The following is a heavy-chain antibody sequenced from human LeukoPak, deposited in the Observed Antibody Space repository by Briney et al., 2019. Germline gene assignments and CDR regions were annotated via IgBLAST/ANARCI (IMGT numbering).Heavy chain of an antibody. CDR3: AILSSTSYYYYYMDV. Sequence: SVKVSCKASGYTFTSYDINRVRQATGQGLEWMGWMNPNSGNTGYAQKFQGRVTITRNTSISTAYMELSGLRSEDTAVYYCAILSSTSYYYYYMDVWGKGTTVTVSS. D-gene: IGHD2-2*01. CDR1: GYTFTSYD. CDR2: MNPNSGNT. V-gene: IGHV1-8*03. J-gene: IGHJ6*03.